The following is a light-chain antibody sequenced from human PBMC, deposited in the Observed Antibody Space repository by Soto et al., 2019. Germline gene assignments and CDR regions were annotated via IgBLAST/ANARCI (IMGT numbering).Light chain of an antibody. V-gene: IGKV1-8*01. CDR1: QGISSY. CDR2: AAS. J-gene: IGKJ4*01. CDR3: QQYYSYPLP. Sequence: AIRMTQSPSSLSASTGDRVTITCRASQGISSYLAWYQQKPGKAPKLLIYAASTLQSGVPSRFSGSGSGTDFTLPISCLQSEDFATYYCQQYYSYPLPFGGGTKLEI.